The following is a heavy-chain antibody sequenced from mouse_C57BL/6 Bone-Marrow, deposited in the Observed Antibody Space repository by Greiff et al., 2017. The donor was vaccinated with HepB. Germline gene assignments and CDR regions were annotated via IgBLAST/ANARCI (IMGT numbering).Heavy chain of an antibody. CDR2: SRNKANDYTT. J-gene: IGHJ2*01. CDR1: GFTFSDFY. D-gene: IGHD1-1*01. Sequence: EVNVVESGGGLVQSGRSLRLSCATSGFTFSDFYMEWVRQAPGKGLEWIAASRNKANDYTTEYSASVKGRFIVSRDTSQSILYLQMNALRAEDTAIYYCAASSYYFDYWGQGTTLTVSS. CDR3: AASSYYFDY. V-gene: IGHV7-1*01.